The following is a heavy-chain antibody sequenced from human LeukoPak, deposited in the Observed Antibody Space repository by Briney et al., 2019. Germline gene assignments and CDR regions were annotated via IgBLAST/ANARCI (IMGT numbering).Heavy chain of an antibody. J-gene: IGHJ4*02. CDR2: IISSGVTT. Sequence: PGGSLRLSCAASGFTFSNYAMAWVRQAPGKGLEWVSSIISSGVTTYLADSVKGRFTISRDNSKNTLYLQMNSLRAEDTAVYYCARTRGYSGYDQYFDYWGQGTLVTVSS. V-gene: IGHV3-23*01. CDR1: GFTFSNYA. CDR3: ARTRGYSGYDQYFDY. D-gene: IGHD5-12*01.